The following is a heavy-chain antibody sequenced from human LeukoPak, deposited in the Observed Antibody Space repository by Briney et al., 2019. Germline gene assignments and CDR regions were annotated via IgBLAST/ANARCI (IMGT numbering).Heavy chain of an antibody. Sequence: GGSLRLSCAASGFTFRSYGMHWVRQAPGKGPEWVAFIRYDGNNKYYADSVKGRFTISRDNSKNTVYLQMNSLRAEDTAVYYCAKDPTHFRVWDDYDNTRLNYWGQGTLVTVSS. D-gene: IGHD3-22*01. V-gene: IGHV3-30*02. CDR1: GFTFRSYG. CDR2: IRYDGNNK. CDR3: AKDPTHFRVWDDYDNTRLNY. J-gene: IGHJ4*02.